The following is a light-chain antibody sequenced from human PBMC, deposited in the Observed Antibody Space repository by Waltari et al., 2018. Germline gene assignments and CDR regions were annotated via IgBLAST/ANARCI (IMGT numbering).Light chain of an antibody. J-gene: IGLJ3*02. Sequence: QSVLTQPPSASGPPGQRVTIYRSASSSNFGTHLVNWYQQLPGATPKVLIYRTNQRPSGVPDRFSGSKSVTSASLAISGLQSEDEAAYFCASWDDSLNGPVFGGGTTLTVL. CDR3: ASWDDSLNGPV. CDR1: SSNFGTHL. V-gene: IGLV1-44*01. CDR2: RTN.